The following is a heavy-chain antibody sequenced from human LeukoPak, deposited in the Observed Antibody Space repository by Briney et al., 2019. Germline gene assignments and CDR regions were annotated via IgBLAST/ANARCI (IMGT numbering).Heavy chain of an antibody. V-gene: IGHV1-2*02. J-gene: IGHJ5*02. D-gene: IGHD2-21*01. CDR2: INPNTGGT. CDR3: ARADRLHGGPYLIGP. Sequence: ASVKVSCKSSGYTFTDYYMHWVRQAPGQGLEWMGWINPNTGGTSSAQKFQGRVTMSRDTAITTVYMEVSWLTSDDTAIYYCARADRLHGGPYLIGPWGQGTLVTVSS. CDR1: GYTFTDYY.